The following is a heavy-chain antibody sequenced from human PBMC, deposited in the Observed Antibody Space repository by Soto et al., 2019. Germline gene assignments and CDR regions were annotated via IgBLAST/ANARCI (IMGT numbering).Heavy chain of an antibody. CDR2: VSGSSSYI. V-gene: IGHV3-21*06. D-gene: IGHD4-17*01. J-gene: IGHJ3*01. CDR1: GLNSRNFN. Sequence: NPGGSLRLSCEGSGLNSRNFNMIWVRQAPGKGLEWVSSVSGSSSYIYYADSVKGRFTVSRDNANNLVFLQMNGLRPEDTAMYYCARDLRGHYGPWGQGTMVTVSS. CDR3: ARDLRGHYGP.